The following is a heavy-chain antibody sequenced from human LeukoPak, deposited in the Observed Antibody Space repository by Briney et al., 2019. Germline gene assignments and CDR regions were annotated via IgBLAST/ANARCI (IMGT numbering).Heavy chain of an antibody. CDR2: ISWNSGNI. CDR3: AYEAGFRGFDP. D-gene: IGHD2-8*01. J-gene: IGHJ5*02. CDR1: GFTFDDYA. V-gene: IGHV3-9*01. Sequence: GGSLRLSCAASGFTFDDYAMHWVRQAPGKGLEWVSGISWNSGNIGYGDSVKGRFTISRDNAKNSLYLQMNSLRAEDTAVYYCAYEAGFRGFDPWGQGTLVTVSS.